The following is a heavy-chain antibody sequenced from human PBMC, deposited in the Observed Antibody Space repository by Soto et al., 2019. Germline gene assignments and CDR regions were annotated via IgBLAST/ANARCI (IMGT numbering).Heavy chain of an antibody. D-gene: IGHD5-18*01. Sequence: PSETLSLTGTVSGGSISSYYWSWIRQPPGKGLEWIGYIYYSVSTNYNPSLKSRVTISVDTSKNQFSLKLSSVTAADTAVYYCASQVSYGSGWFDPWGQGTLVTVSS. CDR2: IYYSVST. CDR1: GGSISSYY. J-gene: IGHJ5*02. V-gene: IGHV4-59*01. CDR3: ASQVSYGSGWFDP.